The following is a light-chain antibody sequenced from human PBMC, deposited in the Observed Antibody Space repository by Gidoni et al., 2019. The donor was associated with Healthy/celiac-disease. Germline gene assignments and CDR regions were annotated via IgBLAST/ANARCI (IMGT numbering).Light chain of an antibody. CDR1: QSVSSSY. CDR2: GAS. J-gene: IGKJ1*01. Sequence: ELVLTQSPGTLSLSPGERATLSCRASQSVSSSYLAWYQQKPGQAPRLLSYGASSRATGIPDRFSGSGSGTDFTLTISRLEPEEFAVYYCQQYGSSPRTFGQGTKVEIK. V-gene: IGKV3-20*01. CDR3: QQYGSSPRT.